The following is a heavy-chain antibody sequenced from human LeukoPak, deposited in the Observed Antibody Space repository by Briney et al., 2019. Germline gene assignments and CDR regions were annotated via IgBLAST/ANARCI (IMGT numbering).Heavy chain of an antibody. CDR1: GGTFSSDA. CDR3: ARSYNWNNVDY. V-gene: IGHV1-69*13. Sequence: ASVEVSCKASGGTFSSDAISWVRQAPGQGLEWMGGIIPIFGTGNYAQKFQGRVTIMADESANTAYMELNSLRSDDTAMYYCARSYNWNNVDYWGQGTLVTVSS. D-gene: IGHD1/OR15-1a*01. J-gene: IGHJ4*02. CDR2: IIPIFGTG.